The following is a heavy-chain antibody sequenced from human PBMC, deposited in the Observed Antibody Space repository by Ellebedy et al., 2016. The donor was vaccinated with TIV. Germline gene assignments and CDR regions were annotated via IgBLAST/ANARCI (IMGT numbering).Heavy chain of an antibody. Sequence: GGSLRLXCAASGFTINNYAMTWVRQSPGKGLEWVANINQDGRRKQYVDSVKGRFTISRDNAKGLLYLQMNFLKVEDTAIYYCVRERPRGASAFDYWGQGTLVTVSS. CDR1: GFTINNYA. CDR2: INQDGRRK. V-gene: IGHV3-7*01. CDR3: VRERPRGASAFDY. D-gene: IGHD3-10*01. J-gene: IGHJ4*02.